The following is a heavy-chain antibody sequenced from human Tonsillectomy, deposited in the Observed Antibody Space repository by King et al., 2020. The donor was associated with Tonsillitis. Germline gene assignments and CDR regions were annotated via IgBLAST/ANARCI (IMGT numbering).Heavy chain of an antibody. CDR3: ARVYHDSYDSSGYYYRAYDAFDI. J-gene: IGHJ3*02. CDR2: IYYSGST. Sequence: VQLQESGPGLVKPSETLSLTCTVSGGSISSYYWSWIRQPPGKGLEWIGYIYYSGSTNYNPSLKSRVTISVDTSKNQFSLKLSSVTAADTAVYYCARVYHDSYDSSGYYYRAYDAFDIWGQGTMVTVSS. V-gene: IGHV4-59*01. CDR1: GGSISSYY. D-gene: IGHD3-22*01.